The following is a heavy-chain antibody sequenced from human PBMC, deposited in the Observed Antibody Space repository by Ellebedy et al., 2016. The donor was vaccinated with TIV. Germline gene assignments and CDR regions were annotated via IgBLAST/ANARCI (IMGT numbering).Heavy chain of an antibody. D-gene: IGHD5-24*01. V-gene: IGHV3-30-3*01. CDR2: ISYDGSKK. Sequence: GESLKISCAASGFTFSDYAIHWVRQAPGKGLEWVAVISYDGSKKYYADSVKGHFTISRGNSNNTLYLQMNSLRPEDTAVYYCARDARWQQLMGAFDIWGQGTMVITSS. CDR3: ARDARWQQLMGAFDI. J-gene: IGHJ3*02. CDR1: GFTFSDYA.